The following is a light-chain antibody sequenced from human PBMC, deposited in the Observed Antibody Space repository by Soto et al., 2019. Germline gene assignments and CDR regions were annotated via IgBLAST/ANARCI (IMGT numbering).Light chain of an antibody. J-gene: IGLJ1*01. CDR3: AAWDDSRSGHV. Sequence: QSVLTQPPSASGTPGQRVSISCSGSSSNVGRNFVFWYQQLPGTAPKLLVYKSDERPSGVSDRFSGSKSGTSASLAISGLRSEDEADYYCAAWDDSRSGHVFGPGTQLTVL. CDR2: KSD. V-gene: IGLV1-47*01. CDR1: SSNVGRNF.